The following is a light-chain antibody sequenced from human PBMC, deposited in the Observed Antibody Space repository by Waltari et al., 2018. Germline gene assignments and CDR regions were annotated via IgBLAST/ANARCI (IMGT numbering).Light chain of an antibody. CDR1: VSNLGAGYD. CDR2: GTS. V-gene: IGLV1-40*01. J-gene: IGLJ2*01. CDR3: QSYDTSLSVV. Sequence: QSVLTQPPSVSGAPGPRVSISCTGSVSNLGAGYDVHWYQQHPGKAPKLLIYGTSTRPPGVPDRFFGSQSGTSASLAITALQAEDEAEYYCQSYDTSLSVVFGGGTKLTVL.